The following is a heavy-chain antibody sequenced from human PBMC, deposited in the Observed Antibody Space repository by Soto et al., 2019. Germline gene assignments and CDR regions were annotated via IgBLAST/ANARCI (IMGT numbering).Heavy chain of an antibody. Sequence: GGSLRLSCAASGFTFSSFWMSWVRQAPGKGLEWVANIKTDGSETHYVDSVKGRFTISRDNPKTSLFLQMNSLRVEDTAVYFCTSDRYTRLYHGSGSYPYSWDQGTQFTVYS. V-gene: IGHV3-7*03. J-gene: IGHJ5*02. CDR1: GFTFSSFW. CDR2: IKTDGSET. CDR3: TSDRYTRLYHGSGSYPYS. D-gene: IGHD3-10*01.